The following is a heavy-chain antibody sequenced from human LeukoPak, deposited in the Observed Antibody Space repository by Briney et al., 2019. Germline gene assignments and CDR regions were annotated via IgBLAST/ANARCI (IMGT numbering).Heavy chain of an antibody. CDR2: IYSGGST. V-gene: IGHV3-53*01. J-gene: IGHJ4*02. CDR1: GFSVSDSY. Sequence: GGSLRLSCAASGFSVSDSYMNWVRQAPGKGLEWVSVIYSGGSTYYADSVQGRFTISRGNSNNTLYLQMNSLRVGDTAVYYCARDGAGFDYWGQGILVTVSS. D-gene: IGHD6-13*01. CDR3: ARDGAGFDY.